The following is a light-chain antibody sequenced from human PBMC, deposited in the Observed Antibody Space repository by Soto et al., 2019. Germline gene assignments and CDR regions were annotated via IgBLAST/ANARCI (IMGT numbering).Light chain of an antibody. CDR1: SSNIGNNA. CDR2: YDD. V-gene: IGLV1-36*01. J-gene: IGLJ2*01. Sequence: QSVLTQPPSVSEAPRQRVTISCSGSSSNIGNNAVNWYQQLPGKAPKLLIYYDDLLPSGVSDRFSGSKSGTSASLAISGLQSEDEADYYGAAWDDSLNGVVFGGGTKLTVL. CDR3: AAWDDSLNGVV.